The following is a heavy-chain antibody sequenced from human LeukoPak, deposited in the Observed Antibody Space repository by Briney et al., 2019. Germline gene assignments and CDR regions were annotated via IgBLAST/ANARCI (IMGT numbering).Heavy chain of an antibody. D-gene: IGHD6-13*01. V-gene: IGHV3-21*04. Sequence: PGGSLRLSCAASGFTFSSYSMNWVRQAPGKGLEWVSSISSSSSYIYYADSVKGRFTISRDNAKNSLYLQMNSLRAEDTAVYYCASIAAAGLPAGYGYFDLWGRGTLVTVSS. CDR3: ASIAAAGLPAGYGYFDL. J-gene: IGHJ2*01. CDR1: GFTFSSYS. CDR2: ISSSSSYI.